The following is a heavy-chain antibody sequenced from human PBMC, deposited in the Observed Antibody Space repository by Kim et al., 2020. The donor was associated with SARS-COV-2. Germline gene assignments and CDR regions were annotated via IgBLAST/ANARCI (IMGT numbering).Heavy chain of an antibody. CDR1: GYIFTSYA. CDR2: INTNTGNP. J-gene: IGHJ6*02. D-gene: IGHD3-10*01. V-gene: IGHV7-4-1*02. Sequence: ASVKVSCKASGYIFTSYAMNWVRQAPGQGLEWMGWINTNTGNPTYAQGFTGRFVFSLDTSVSTAYLQISSLKAEDTAVYYCARDRGRLWFGELSSYYYGMAVWGQGTTVTVSS. CDR3: ARDRGRLWFGELSSYYYGMAV.